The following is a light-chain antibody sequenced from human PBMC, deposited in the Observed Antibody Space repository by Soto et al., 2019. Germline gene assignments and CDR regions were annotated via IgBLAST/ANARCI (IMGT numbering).Light chain of an antibody. J-gene: IGKJ3*01. CDR3: QQLNSYVFA. CDR1: QDVSRY. V-gene: IGKV1-9*01. Sequence: DIQLTQSPSFLSASVGDRVTITCRASQDVSRYLAWYQQKPGKAPNLLIYAASTLRSGVPSRFSGSGSETEFTLTISSPQAEDFATYCCQQLNSYVFAFGPGTKVDIK. CDR2: AAS.